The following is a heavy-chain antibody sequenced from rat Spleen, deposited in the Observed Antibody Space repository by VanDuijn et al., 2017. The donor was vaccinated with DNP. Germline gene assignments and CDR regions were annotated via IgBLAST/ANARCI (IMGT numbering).Heavy chain of an antibody. CDR1: GFSLANYN. CDR3: ARGIPDFDY. CDR2: IWSDGDT. Sequence: QVQLKESGPALVQPSQTLALTCTVAGFSLANYNVHWVRQPPGKGLEWLGLIWSDGDTSSNSALKSRLSISRDTSKSQVFLKMNSLQTEDTATYYCARGIPDFDYWGQGVMVTVSS. J-gene: IGHJ2*01. D-gene: IGHD2-2*01. V-gene: IGHV2-32*01.